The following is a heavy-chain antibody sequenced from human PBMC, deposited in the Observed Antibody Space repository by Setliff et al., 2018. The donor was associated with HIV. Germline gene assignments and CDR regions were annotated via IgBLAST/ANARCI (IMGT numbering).Heavy chain of an antibody. Sequence: SETLSLTCTVSGGSISSSNYYWGWIRQPPGKGLEWIGSIYYSGSTYYNPSLKSRVTMSLDTSKNQFSLTLSSVTAADTAVYYCARDRGSSSDYYYYGMDVWGQGTTVTVSS. D-gene: IGHD6-6*01. CDR3: ARDRGSSSDYYYYGMDV. CDR2: IYYSGST. V-gene: IGHV4-39*07. CDR1: GGSISSSNYY. J-gene: IGHJ6*02.